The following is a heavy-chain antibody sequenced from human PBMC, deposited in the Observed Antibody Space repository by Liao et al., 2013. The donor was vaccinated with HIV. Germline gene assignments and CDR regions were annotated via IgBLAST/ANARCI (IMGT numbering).Heavy chain of an antibody. Sequence: QVQLQESGPRLVKPSQTLSLTCTVSGGSISSGSYYWSWIRQPAGKGLEWIGRIYTSGSTNYNPSLKSRVTISVDTSKNQFSLKLSSVTAADTAVYYCARGPRVPAAINPSYYYYYYMDVWGKGTTVTVSS. CDR2: IYTSGST. V-gene: IGHV4-61*02. D-gene: IGHD2-2*02. J-gene: IGHJ6*03. CDR3: ARGPRVPAAINPSYYYYYYMDV. CDR1: GGSISSGSYY.